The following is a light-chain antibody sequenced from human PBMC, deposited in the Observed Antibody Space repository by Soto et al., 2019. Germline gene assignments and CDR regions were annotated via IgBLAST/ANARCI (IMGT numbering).Light chain of an antibody. CDR3: QQYGSAPPYT. J-gene: IGKJ2*01. Sequence: EIVLTQSPGTLSLSPGERATLSCRASHSVSSSYLAWYQQKPGQAPRLLIYGASSSATSIPDRFSGSGSGTDFSLTISRLEPDDFAVYYCQQYGSAPPYTFGQGTKLEI. CDR1: HSVSSSY. V-gene: IGKV3-20*01. CDR2: GAS.